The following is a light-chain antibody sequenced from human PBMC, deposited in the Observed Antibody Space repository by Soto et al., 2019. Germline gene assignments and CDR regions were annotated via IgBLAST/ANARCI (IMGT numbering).Light chain of an antibody. V-gene: IGKV3-11*01. CDR3: KKYNNWSRK. CDR2: DVS. Sequence: IVLTQSPATLSLSPGKRATLSCRASQNISSYLICYQQKPGHAHRISIYDVSNRATGIQARLSGSGCGTEFTLTISSLQSEDSAVYYCKKYNNWSRKFGQGTKVDIK. J-gene: IGKJ1*01. CDR1: QNISSY.